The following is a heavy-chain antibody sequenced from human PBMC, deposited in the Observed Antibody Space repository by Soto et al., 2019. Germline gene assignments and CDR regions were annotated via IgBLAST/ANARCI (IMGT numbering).Heavy chain of an antibody. J-gene: IGHJ6*02. CDR2: ISGSGGST. D-gene: IGHD2-15*01. CDR3: ADLLSDKSRGMDV. Sequence: EVQLLESGGGLVQPGGSLRLSCAASGFTFSSYAMSWVRQAPGKGLEWVSAISGSGGSTYYADSVKGRFTISRDNSKNTLYLQMNSVRAEDTAVYYCADLLSDKSRGMDVWGQGTTVTVSS. CDR1: GFTFSSYA. V-gene: IGHV3-23*01.